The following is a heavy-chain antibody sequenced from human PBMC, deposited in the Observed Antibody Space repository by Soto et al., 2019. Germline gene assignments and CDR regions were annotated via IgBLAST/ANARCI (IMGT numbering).Heavy chain of an antibody. V-gene: IGHV4-59*08. D-gene: IGHD3-10*01. Sequence: QVQLQESGPGLVKPSETLSLTCTVSGGSISSYYWSWIRQPPGKGLEWIGYIYYSGSTNYNPSLNSRVTISVDTSKNQFSLKLSSVTAADTAVYYCARSHYYGSGSTYNWFDPWGQGTLVTVSS. CDR2: IYYSGST. CDR3: ARSHYYGSGSTYNWFDP. CDR1: GGSISSYY. J-gene: IGHJ5*02.